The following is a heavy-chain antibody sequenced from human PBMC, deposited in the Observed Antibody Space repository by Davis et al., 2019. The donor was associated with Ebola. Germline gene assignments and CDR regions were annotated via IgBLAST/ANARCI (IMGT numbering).Heavy chain of an antibody. D-gene: IGHD1-26*01. CDR1: GYTFTSYG. Sequence: ASVKVSCKASGYTFTSYGISWVRQAPGQGLEWMGIINPSGGSTSYAQKFQGRVTMTRDTSTSTVYMELSSLRSKDTAVYYCAREGGIVGAPEGYYYYGMDVWGQGTTVTVSS. V-gene: IGHV1-46*01. CDR3: AREGGIVGAPEGYYYYGMDV. J-gene: IGHJ6*02. CDR2: INPSGGST.